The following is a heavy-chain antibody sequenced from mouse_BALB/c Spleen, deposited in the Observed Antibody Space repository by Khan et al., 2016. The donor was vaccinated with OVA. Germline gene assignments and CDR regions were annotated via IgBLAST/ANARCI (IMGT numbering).Heavy chain of an antibody. J-gene: IGHJ4*01. D-gene: IGHD1-1*01. CDR3: AKSFYGSSYDYAIDY. CDR1: GFSLTNFG. Sequence: QVQLKQSGPGLVQPSQSLSITCTVSGFSLTNFGVHWVRQSPGKGLEWLGVIWRGGSTDYNAAFISGLSITKDNSKSQVFFKMNSLQTDDTAIYYFAKSFYGSSYDYAIDYWGQGTSVTVSS. CDR2: IWRGGST. V-gene: IGHV2-5*01.